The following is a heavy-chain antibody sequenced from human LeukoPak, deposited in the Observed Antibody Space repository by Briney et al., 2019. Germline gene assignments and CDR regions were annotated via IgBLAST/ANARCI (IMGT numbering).Heavy chain of an antibody. J-gene: IGHJ6*02. V-gene: IGHV4-39*01. CDR1: GGSISSNTYY. CDR2: IYYSGRT. Sequence: PSETLSLTCTVSGGSISSNTYYWGWIRQSPGKGLEWIGSIYYSGRTHYSPSLKSRVTISIDTSKNQFSLKLSSVTAADTAVYYCARGVHLLRSYYYGMDVWGQGTTVTVSS. D-gene: IGHD3-22*01. CDR3: ARGVHLLRSYYYGMDV.